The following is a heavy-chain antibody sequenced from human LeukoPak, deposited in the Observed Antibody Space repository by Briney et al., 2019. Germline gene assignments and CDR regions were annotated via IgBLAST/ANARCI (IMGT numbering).Heavy chain of an antibody. CDR3: ASTPGIAAAGGGY. CDR2: ISSSSSYI. D-gene: IGHD6-13*01. Sequence: GGSLRLSCVASGFTFSSYSMNWVRQAPGKGLEWVSSISSSSSYIYYADSVKGRFTISRDNAKNSLYLQMNSLRAEDTAVYYCASTPGIAAAGGGYWGQGTLVTVSS. J-gene: IGHJ4*02. V-gene: IGHV3-21*01. CDR1: GFTFSSYS.